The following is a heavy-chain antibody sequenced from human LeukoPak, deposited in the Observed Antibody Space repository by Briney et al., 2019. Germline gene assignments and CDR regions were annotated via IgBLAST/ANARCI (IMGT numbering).Heavy chain of an antibody. CDR3: ARERPGEDTFDI. CDR1: GFTFSNFA. Sequence: GGSLRLSCAASGFTFSNFAVNWVRQAPGKGLGWVSFISSSGNTIYYADSVKGRFIISRDNAKNSLYLQMNSLRTEDTAVYYCARERPGEDTFDIWGQGTMVTVSS. J-gene: IGHJ3*02. CDR2: ISSSGNTI. D-gene: IGHD7-27*01. V-gene: IGHV3-48*03.